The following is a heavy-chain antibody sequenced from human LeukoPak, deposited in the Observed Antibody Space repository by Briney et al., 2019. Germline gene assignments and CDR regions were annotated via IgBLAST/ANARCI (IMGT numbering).Heavy chain of an antibody. Sequence: ASVKVSCKASGYTFTGYYMHWVRQAPGQGLEWMGWINPNSGGTNYAQKFQGRVTMTRDTSISTAYMELSSLTSEDTAVYYCARPSYCVANNCGYWLDPWRPGTLVTVSP. CDR2: INPNSGGT. D-gene: IGHD2-21*01. J-gene: IGHJ5*02. CDR1: GYTFTGYY. CDR3: ARPSYCVANNCGYWLDP. V-gene: IGHV1-2*02.